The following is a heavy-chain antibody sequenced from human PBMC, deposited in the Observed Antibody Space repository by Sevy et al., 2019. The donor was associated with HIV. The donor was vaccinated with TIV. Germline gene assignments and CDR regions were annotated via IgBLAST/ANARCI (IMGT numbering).Heavy chain of an antibody. CDR1: GFTFLGST. V-gene: IGHV3-73*01. J-gene: IGHJ4*02. Sequence: GGSLRLSCAASGFTFLGSTVHWVRQASGKGLEWDGLFRSRPNNYATAYSESMKGRFTISRDDSKNTAFLQMNSLKTEDTAVYFCVGETRYYDISAYYPLGFWGQGTLVTVSS. CDR2: FRSRPNNYAT. CDR3: VGETRYYDISAYYPLGF. D-gene: IGHD3-22*01.